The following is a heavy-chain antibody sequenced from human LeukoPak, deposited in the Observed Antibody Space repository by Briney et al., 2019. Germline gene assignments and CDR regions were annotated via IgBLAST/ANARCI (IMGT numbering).Heavy chain of an antibody. D-gene: IGHD3-22*01. Sequence: GRSLRLSCAASGFTFSSYAMHWVRQAPGKGLEWVAVISYDGSNKYYADSVKGRFTISRDNSKNTLYLQMNSLRAEDTAVYYCARGIYDSSGYYPYYFDYWGQGTLVTVSS. CDR3: ARGIYDSSGYYPYYFDY. CDR1: GFTFSSYA. V-gene: IGHV3-30-3*01. J-gene: IGHJ4*02. CDR2: ISYDGSNK.